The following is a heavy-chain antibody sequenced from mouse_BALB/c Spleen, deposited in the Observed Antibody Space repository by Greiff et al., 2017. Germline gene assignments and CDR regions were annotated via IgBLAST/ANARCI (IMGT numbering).Heavy chain of an antibody. J-gene: IGHJ3*01. CDR2: ISSGSSTI. V-gene: IGHV5-17*02. CDR3: ARIGDGNYGAY. CDR1: GFTFSSFG. Sequence: EVKVVESGGGLVQPGGSRKLSCAASGFTFSSFGMHWVRQAPEKGLEWVAYISSGSSTIYYADTVKGRFTISRDNPKNTLFLQMTSLRSEDTAMYYCARIGDGNYGAYWGQGTLVTVSA. D-gene: IGHD2-1*01.